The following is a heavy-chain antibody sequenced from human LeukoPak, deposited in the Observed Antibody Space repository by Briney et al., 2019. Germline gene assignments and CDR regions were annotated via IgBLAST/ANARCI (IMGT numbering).Heavy chain of an antibody. D-gene: IGHD3-22*01. CDR3: ARERGYYDSSGYGDDY. J-gene: IGHJ4*02. V-gene: IGHV3-48*03. Sequence: GGSLGLSCAASGFTFSSYEMNWVRQAPGKGLEWVSYISSSGSTIYYADSVKGRFTISRDNAKNSLYLQMNSLRAEDTAVYYCARERGYYDSSGYGDDYWGQGTLVTVSS. CDR1: GFTFSSYE. CDR2: ISSSGSTI.